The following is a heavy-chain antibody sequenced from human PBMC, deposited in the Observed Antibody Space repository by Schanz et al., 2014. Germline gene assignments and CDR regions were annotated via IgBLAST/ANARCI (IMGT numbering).Heavy chain of an antibody. V-gene: IGHV3-9*01. CDR3: AKRCSSTSCSHGAFDI. CDR2: MSWNAGSL. Sequence: VQLVESGGGVVQPGGSLRLSCAASGFRFDDYAMHWVRQAPGKGLEWVSGMSWNAGSLGYGDSVKGRFTISRDNAKNSMYLQMNSLRVEDTAVYYCAKRCSSTSCSHGAFDIWGQGTMVTVSS. CDR1: GFRFDDYA. D-gene: IGHD2-2*01. J-gene: IGHJ3*02.